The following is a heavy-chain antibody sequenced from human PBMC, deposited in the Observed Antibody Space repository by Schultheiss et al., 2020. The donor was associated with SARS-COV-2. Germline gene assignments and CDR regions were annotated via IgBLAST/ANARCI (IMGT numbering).Heavy chain of an antibody. Sequence: GGSLRLSCAASGFTFSSYAMSWVRQAPGKGLEWVAVISYDGSNKYYADSVKGRFTISRDNSKNTLYLQMNSLRAEDTAVYYCARDPCGGDCFNNYWYFDLWGRGTLVTVSS. CDR2: ISYDGSNK. D-gene: IGHD2-21*02. CDR3: ARDPCGGDCFNNYWYFDL. J-gene: IGHJ2*01. V-gene: IGHV3-30*03. CDR1: GFTFSSYA.